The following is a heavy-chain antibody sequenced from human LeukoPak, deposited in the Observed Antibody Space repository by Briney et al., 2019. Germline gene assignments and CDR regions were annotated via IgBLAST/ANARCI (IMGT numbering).Heavy chain of an antibody. CDR1: GFAFSNYA. J-gene: IGHJ4*02. Sequence: GGSLRLSCAASGFAFSNYAMSWVRQAPGKGLEWISSISGSGANPYYADSVKGRFTISRDNSKNTLYLQMNSLRAEDTAVYYCAKDRRYSSSWYGDWGQGTLVTVSS. CDR2: ISGSGANP. CDR3: AKDRRYSSSWYGD. V-gene: IGHV3-23*01. D-gene: IGHD6-13*01.